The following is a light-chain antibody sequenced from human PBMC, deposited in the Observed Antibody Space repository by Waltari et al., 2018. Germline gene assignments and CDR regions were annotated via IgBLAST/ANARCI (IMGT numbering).Light chain of an antibody. CDR3: QQYHTLYT. CDR1: QSISSW. V-gene: IGKV1-5*03. J-gene: IGKJ2*01. Sequence: DIQMTQSPSTLSASVGDRVTITCRASQSISSWLAWYQQKPGKAPKLLIYKAYSLESGVPSRFSGSGSGTEFTLTISSLQPDDFATYYCQQYHTLYTFGQGTKLEI. CDR2: KAY.